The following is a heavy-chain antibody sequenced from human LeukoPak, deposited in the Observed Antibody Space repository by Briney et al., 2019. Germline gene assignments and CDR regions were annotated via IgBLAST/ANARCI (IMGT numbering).Heavy chain of an antibody. CDR2: MSSSDDGR. CDR3: ANDGGWLQFCC. Sequence: GGSLRLSCATSGFSFSSYAMSWVRQAPGKGLEWVSAMSSSDDGRYYAASVRGRFTISRDTSRSTLYLQMNSLRAEDAAVYYCANDGGWLQFCCWGQGTLVTVSA. J-gene: IGHJ4*02. D-gene: IGHD5-24*01. CDR1: GFSFSSYA. V-gene: IGHV3-23*01.